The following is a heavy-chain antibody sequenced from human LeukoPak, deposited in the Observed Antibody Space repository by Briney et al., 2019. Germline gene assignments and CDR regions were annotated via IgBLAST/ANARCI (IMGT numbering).Heavy chain of an antibody. CDR1: GGTFSSYA. V-gene: IGHV1-69*04. Sequence: SVKVSCTASGGTFSSYAISWVRQAPGQGLEWMGRIIPIFGIANYAQKFQGRVTITADKSTSPAYMELSSLRSEDTAVYYCAGETFAITMVRGVILHYWGQGTLVTVSS. J-gene: IGHJ4*02. CDR3: AGETFAITMVRGVILHY. CDR2: IIPIFGIA. D-gene: IGHD3-10*01.